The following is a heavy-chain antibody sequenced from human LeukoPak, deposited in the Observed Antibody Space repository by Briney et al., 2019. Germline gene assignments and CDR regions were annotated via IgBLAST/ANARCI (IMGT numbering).Heavy chain of an antibody. CDR2: INSDGSST. V-gene: IGHV3-74*01. CDR1: GFIFSSYW. CDR3: TRGYAGIDY. D-gene: IGHD5-12*01. J-gene: IGHJ4*02. Sequence: PGGSLRLSCAASGFIFSSYWMHWVRQAPGKGLVWVSRINSDGSSTIYADSVKGRFTISRDNAKNTLYLQMNSLRAEDTAVCYCTRGYAGIDYWGQGTLVTVSS.